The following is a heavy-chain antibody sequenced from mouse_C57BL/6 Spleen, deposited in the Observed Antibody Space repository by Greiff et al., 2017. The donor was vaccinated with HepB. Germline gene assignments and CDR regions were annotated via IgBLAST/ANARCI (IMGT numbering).Heavy chain of an antibody. Sequence: VQLQQSGAELVRPGASVKLSCTASGFNIKDDYMHWVKQRPEQGLEWIGWIDPENGDTEYASKFQGKATITADTSSNPAYLQLSSLTSEDTAVYYCTTTGLRRAGYFDYWGQGTTLTVAS. D-gene: IGHD2-4*01. V-gene: IGHV14-4*01. CDR3: TTTGLRRAGYFDY. CDR2: IDPENGDT. CDR1: GFNIKDDY. J-gene: IGHJ2*01.